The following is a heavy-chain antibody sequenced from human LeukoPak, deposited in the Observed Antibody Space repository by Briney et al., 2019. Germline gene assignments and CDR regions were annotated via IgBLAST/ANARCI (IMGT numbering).Heavy chain of an antibody. CDR1: GYTFTSYD. Sequence: ASVKVSCKASGYTFTSYDINWVRQATGQGLEWMGWMNPNSGNTGYAQKFQGRVTMTRNTSISTAYMELSSLRSEDTAVYYCARAPRITMIVVVIRRYYFDYCGQGTLVTVSS. CDR3: ARAPRITMIVVVIRRYYFDY. D-gene: IGHD3-22*01. V-gene: IGHV1-8*01. J-gene: IGHJ4*02. CDR2: MNPNSGNT.